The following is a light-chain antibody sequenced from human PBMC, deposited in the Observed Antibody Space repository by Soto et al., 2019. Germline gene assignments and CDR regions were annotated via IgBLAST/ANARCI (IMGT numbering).Light chain of an antibody. Sequence: EIVLTQSPATLSLSPGERATLSCRASQSVSSYLAWYQQKPGQAPRLLIYDASNSATGIPARFSGSGSGTDFTLTISSLEPEDFAVYYCRHRSNWPLTFGGGTKVEIK. J-gene: IGKJ4*01. V-gene: IGKV3-11*01. CDR1: QSVSSY. CDR2: DAS. CDR3: RHRSNWPLT.